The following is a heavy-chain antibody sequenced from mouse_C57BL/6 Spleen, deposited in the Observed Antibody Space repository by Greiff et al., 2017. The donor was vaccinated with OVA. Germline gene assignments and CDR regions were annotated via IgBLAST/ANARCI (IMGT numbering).Heavy chain of an antibody. D-gene: IGHD2-5*01. V-gene: IGHV1-80*01. CDR3: ARRDSNHDFDD. Sequence: QVQLQQSGAELVKPGASVKISCKASGYAFSSYWMNWVKQRPGKGLEWIGQIYPGDGDTNYNGKFKGKATLTADKSSSTAYMQLSSLTSEDSAVYFCARRDSNHDFDDWGQGTTLTVSS. J-gene: IGHJ2*01. CDR1: GYAFSSYW. CDR2: IYPGDGDT.